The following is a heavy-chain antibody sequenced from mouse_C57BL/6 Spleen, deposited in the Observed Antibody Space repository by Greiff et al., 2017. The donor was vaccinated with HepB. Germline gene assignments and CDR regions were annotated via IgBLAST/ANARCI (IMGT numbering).Heavy chain of an antibody. CDR2: IDPENGDT. CDR3: TTSLYVAGFAY. D-gene: IGHD6-1*01. Sequence: VQLQQSGAELVRPGASVKLSCTASGFNIKDDYMHWVKQRPEQGLEWIGWIDPENGDTEYASKFQGKATITADTSSNTAYLQLSSLTSGDTAVYYCTTSLYVAGFAYWGQGTLVTVSA. J-gene: IGHJ3*01. V-gene: IGHV14-4*01. CDR1: GFNIKDDY.